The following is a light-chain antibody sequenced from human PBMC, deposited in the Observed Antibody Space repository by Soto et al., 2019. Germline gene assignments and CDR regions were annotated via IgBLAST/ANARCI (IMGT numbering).Light chain of an antibody. J-gene: IGLJ1*01. CDR1: SSDVGGYNY. CDR2: DVS. CDR3: CSYAGSYTP. Sequence: QSALNQPRSVSGSPGQSVTISCTGTSSDVGGYNYVSWYQQHPGKAPKLMIYDVSKRPSGVPDRFSGSKSGNTASLTISGLQAEDEADYYCCSYAGSYTPFGTGTKVTVL. V-gene: IGLV2-11*01.